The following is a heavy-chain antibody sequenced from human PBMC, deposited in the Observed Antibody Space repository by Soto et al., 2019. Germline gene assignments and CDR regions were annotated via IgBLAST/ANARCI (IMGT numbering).Heavy chain of an antibody. D-gene: IGHD3-16*01. J-gene: IGHJ5*02. V-gene: IGHV3-23*01. CDR2: ISSTGFYT. CDR1: GFTFSSYS. CDR3: ARDLAEPRDSWLDP. Sequence: GGSLRLSCVASGFTFSSYSLTWVRQAPGRGLEWVSAISSTGFYTYYADSVKGRFTISRDNSRNTLYLQMSSLRVEDTAVYYCARDLAEPRDSWLDPWGPGTMLTVYS.